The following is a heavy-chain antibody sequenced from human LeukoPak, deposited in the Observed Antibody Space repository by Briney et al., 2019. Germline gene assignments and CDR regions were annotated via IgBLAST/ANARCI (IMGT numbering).Heavy chain of an antibody. CDR3: ARLAAGSGSFDY. D-gene: IGHD6-19*01. V-gene: IGHV4-4*07. J-gene: IGHJ4*02. Sequence: PSETLSLTCTVSGGSISSYYWNWIRQPAGKGLEWIGRMYSSGTTSYNSSLKSRVTMSVDTSKNQFSLKLSSVTAADTAVYYCARLAAGSGSFDYWGQGTLVIVFS. CDR2: MYSSGTT. CDR1: GGSISSYY.